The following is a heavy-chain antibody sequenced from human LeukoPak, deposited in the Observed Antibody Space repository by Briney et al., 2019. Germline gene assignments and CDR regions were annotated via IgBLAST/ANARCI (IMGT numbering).Heavy chain of an antibody. V-gene: IGHV3-30*18. CDR2: ISYDGSNK. CDR1: GFTFSSYG. CDR3: AKDLTARDIVVVVAVSPADY. D-gene: IGHD2-15*01. Sequence: PGGSLRLSCAASGFTFSSYGVHWDRQAPGKGLEWVAVISYDGSNKYYADSVKGRFTISRDNSKNTLYLQMNSLRAEGTAVYYCAKDLTARDIVVVVAVSPADYWGQGTLVTVSS. J-gene: IGHJ4*02.